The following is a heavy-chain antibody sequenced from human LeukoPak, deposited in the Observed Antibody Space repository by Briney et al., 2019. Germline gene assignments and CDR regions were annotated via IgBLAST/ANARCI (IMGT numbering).Heavy chain of an antibody. D-gene: IGHD3-16*02. CDR3: ARDYGYDYVWGSYRYGGLVY. J-gene: IGHJ4*02. Sequence: SETLSLTCTVSGYSISSDYYWGWIRQPPGKGLEWIGNIFHNGNTYYNPSLKSRVTISVDTSKNQFSLKLSSVTAADTAVYYCARDYGYDYVWGSYRYGGLVYWGQGTLVTVSS. V-gene: IGHV4-38-2*02. CDR2: IFHNGNT. CDR1: GYSISSDYY.